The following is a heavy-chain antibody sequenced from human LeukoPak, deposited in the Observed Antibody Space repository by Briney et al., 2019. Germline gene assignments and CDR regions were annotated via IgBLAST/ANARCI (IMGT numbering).Heavy chain of an antibody. CDR3: ARGGVLE. D-gene: IGHD6-6*01. CDR1: GGSFSGYY. Sequence: PSETLSLTCAVYGGSFSGYYWSWIRQPPGKGLEWIGEINHSGGTNYNPSLKSRVTISVDTSKNQFSLKLSSVTAADTAVYYCARGGVLEGGQGTLVTVSS. V-gene: IGHV4-34*01. J-gene: IGHJ4*02. CDR2: INHSGGT.